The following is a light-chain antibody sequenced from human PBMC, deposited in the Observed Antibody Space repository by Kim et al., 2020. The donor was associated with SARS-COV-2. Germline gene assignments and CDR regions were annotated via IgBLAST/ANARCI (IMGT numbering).Light chain of an antibody. CDR1: QSVSSN. J-gene: IGKJ1*01. V-gene: IGKV3-15*01. CDR3: QQYKNGPRT. CDR2: GAS. Sequence: EIVMTQSPATLSVSPGERATLSCRASQSVSSNLAWYQQKPGQAPRLLIYGASTRATGIPARFSGSGSGTEFTLTISSLQSEDFAVYYCQQYKNGPRTFGQGTKADIK.